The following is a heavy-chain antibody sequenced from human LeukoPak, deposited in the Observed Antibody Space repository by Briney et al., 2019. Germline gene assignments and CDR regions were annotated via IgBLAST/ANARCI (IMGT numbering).Heavy chain of an antibody. Sequence: SETLSLTCAVYGGSFSVYYWSWIRQPPGKGLEWIAEINHSGSTNYNPSLKSRVTISVDTSKNQFSLKLSSVTAADTAVYYCARRIYYYDGSGFQSLDPWGQGTLVTVSS. CDR1: GGSFSVYY. CDR2: INHSGST. CDR3: ARRIYYYDGSGFQSLDP. V-gene: IGHV4-34*01. D-gene: IGHD3-22*01. J-gene: IGHJ5*02.